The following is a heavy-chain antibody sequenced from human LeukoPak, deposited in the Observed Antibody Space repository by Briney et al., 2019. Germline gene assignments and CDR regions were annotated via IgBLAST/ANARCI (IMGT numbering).Heavy chain of an antibody. V-gene: IGHV5-10-1*01. CDR1: GYTFTNYW. CDR3: ALLLTSGQLADY. CDR2: IYPSDSHT. J-gene: IGHJ4*02. D-gene: IGHD2-8*01. Sequence: GESLRISCQGSGYTFTNYWISWVRQMPGKGLEWMGKIYPSDSHTNYSPSFQGHVTISADKSRSTAYLQWSSLTASDTAMYYCALLLTSGQLADYWGQGTLVTVSS.